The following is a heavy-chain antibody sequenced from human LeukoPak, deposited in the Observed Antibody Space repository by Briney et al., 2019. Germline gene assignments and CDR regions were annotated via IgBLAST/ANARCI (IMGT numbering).Heavy chain of an antibody. CDR2: IYHSGST. CDR1: NNFIRNGYY. D-gene: IGHD1-7*01. J-gene: IGHJ3*02. CDR3: ARENYQGASDI. Sequence: PSETLSLTCAVSNNFIRNGYYWGWIRQPPGKGLEWIGSIYHSGSTYYNPSLKSRLTISLDTSKSHFSLNLSSVTAADTAVYYCARENYQGASDIWGQGTMVTVSS. V-gene: IGHV4-38-2*01.